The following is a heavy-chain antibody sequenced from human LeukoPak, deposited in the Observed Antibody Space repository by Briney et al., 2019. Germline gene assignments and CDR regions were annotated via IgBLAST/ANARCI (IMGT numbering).Heavy chain of an antibody. CDR2: ISAYNGKT. D-gene: IGHD3-16*01. Sequence: ASVKVSCKASDYTFTRYGISWLRQAPGQRPEWMGWISAYNGKTNYAQKFQGRVTVTTDPSTSTTYMELRSLRSDDTAVYYCATDNDFVWGNWGQGTLVTVSS. V-gene: IGHV1-18*01. CDR3: ATDNDFVWGN. J-gene: IGHJ4*02. CDR1: DYTFTRYG.